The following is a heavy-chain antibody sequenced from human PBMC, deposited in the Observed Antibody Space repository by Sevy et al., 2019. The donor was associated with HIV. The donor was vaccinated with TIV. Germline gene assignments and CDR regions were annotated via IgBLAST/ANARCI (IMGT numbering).Heavy chain of an antibody. CDR2: LFFGFGQK. Sequence: GGSLSLSCVPFGFTFSKYSMGWVRHLQGRGREWVSTLFFGFGQKNYEDSVKGWFTISRDNSKSSVYLQMNNLRPEDTAVYYCAREGCTKPHDYWGQGTLVTVSS. CDR3: AREGCTKPHDY. V-gene: IGHV3-23*01. CDR1: GFTFSKYS. J-gene: IGHJ4*02. D-gene: IGHD2-8*01.